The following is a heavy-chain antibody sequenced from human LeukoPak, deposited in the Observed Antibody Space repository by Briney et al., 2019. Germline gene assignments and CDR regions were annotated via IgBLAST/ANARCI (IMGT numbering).Heavy chain of an antibody. CDR3: ARNLGEAYFDY. CDR1: GFTFSSYA. V-gene: IGHV3-48*04. Sequence: GGSLRLSCAASGFTFSSYAMHWVRQAPGKGLEWVSYITGSGTIINYADSVKGRFTISRDSAKNSLYLQMNSLRAEDTAVYYCARNLGEAYFDYWGQGTLVTVSS. D-gene: IGHD7-27*01. J-gene: IGHJ4*02. CDR2: ITGSGTII.